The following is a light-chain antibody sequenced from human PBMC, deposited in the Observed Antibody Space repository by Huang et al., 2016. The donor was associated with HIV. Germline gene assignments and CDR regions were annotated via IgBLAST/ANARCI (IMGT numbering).Light chain of an antibody. CDR3: QQYCSTPRT. J-gene: IGKJ1*01. CDR1: QAISNS. V-gene: IGKV1-NL1*01. CDR2: CAS. Sequence: DIQMTQSPSSLSASVGDKVSITCRASQAISNSLVWYQQQPGKAPKLLLYCASRLESGVSSRFSGSGSGTDYTLTISSLQPEDFATYYCQQYCSTPRTFGQGTKVEIK.